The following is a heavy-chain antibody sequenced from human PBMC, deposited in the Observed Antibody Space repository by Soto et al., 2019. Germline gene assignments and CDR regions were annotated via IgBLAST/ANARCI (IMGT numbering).Heavy chain of an antibody. CDR3: ARDPNDSSAYYHHYYYGMDV. CDR1: GYTFTSYG. J-gene: IGHJ6*02. D-gene: IGHD3-22*01. V-gene: IGHV1-3*01. Sequence: QIQLMQSGAEVKKPGASVKVSCKASGYTFTSYGIHWVRQAPGQRLEWTGWINAGNGNTKYSEKFQGRVTIPRDTSASTAYLELSSLRSEDTAVYYCARDPNDSSAYYHHYYYGMDVWGQGTTVTVSS. CDR2: INAGNGNT.